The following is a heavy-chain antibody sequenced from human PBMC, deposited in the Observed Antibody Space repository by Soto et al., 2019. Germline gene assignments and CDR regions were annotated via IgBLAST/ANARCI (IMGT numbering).Heavy chain of an antibody. CDR2: ISYDGSNK. Sequence: GGSLRLSCAASGFTFSSYGMHWVRQAPGKGLEWVAVISYDGSNKYYADSVKGRFTISRDNSKNTLYLQMNSLRAEDTAVYYCAKDRSSTLGYCYYGMDVWGQGTTVTVSS. J-gene: IGHJ6*02. V-gene: IGHV3-30*18. CDR1: GFTFSSYG. CDR3: AKDRSSTLGYCYYGMDV. D-gene: IGHD2-2*01.